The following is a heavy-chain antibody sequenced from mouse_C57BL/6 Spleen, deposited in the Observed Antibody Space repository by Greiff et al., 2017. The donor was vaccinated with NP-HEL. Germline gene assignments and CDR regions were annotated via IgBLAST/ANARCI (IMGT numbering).Heavy chain of an antibody. J-gene: IGHJ4*01. V-gene: IGHV5-15*01. CDR2: ISNLAYSI. Sequence: EVKLVESGGGLVQPGGSLKLSCAASGFTFSDYGMAWVRQAPRKGPEWVAFISNLAYSIYYADTVTGRFTISRENAKNTLYLEMSSLRSEDTAMYDCARHGWYLPYAMDYWGQGTSVTVSS. D-gene: IGHD1-3*01. CDR1: GFTFSDYG. CDR3: ARHGWYLPYAMDY.